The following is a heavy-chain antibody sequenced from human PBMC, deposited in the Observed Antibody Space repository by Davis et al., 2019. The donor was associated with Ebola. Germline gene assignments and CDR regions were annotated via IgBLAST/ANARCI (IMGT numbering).Heavy chain of an antibody. J-gene: IGHJ4*02. CDR1: GFTFRSYA. CDR2: IYSGGST. D-gene: IGHD3-22*01. CDR3: AKGSNYYDSSGQYFFDH. Sequence: GESLKISCAASGFTFRSYAMNWVRQAPGKGLEWVSVIYSGGSTYYADSVKGRFTISRDNSKNTLYLQMNRLRAEDTAEYYCAKGSNYYDSSGQYFFDHWGQGILVTVSS. V-gene: IGHV3-23*03.